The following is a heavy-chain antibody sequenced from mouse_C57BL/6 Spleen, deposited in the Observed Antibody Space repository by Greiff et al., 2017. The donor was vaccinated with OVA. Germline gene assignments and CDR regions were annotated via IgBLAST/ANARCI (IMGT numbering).Heavy chain of an antibody. CDR3: ASQAYGSSYFDY. J-gene: IGHJ2*01. CDR1: GYTFTDYY. Sequence: VQLQQSGAELVRPGASVKLSCKASGYTFTDYYINWVKQRPGQGLEWIARIYPGSGNTYYNEKFKGKATLTAEKSSSTAYMQLSSLTSEDSAVYFCASQAYGSSYFDYWGQGTTLTVSS. CDR2: IYPGSGNT. V-gene: IGHV1-76*01. D-gene: IGHD1-1*01.